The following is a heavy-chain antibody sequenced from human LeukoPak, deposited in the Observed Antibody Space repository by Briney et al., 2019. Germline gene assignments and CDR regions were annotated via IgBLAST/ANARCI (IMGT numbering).Heavy chain of an antibody. CDR1: GGSISSYY. CDR2: NYYSGST. V-gene: IGHV4-59*08. J-gene: IGHJ6*02. D-gene: IGHD3-10*01. CDR3: ARRITYYYGSGSYYKGYGMDV. Sequence: SETLSLTCTVSGGSISSYYWSWIRQLPGKGLEWIGYNYYSGSTNYNPSLKSRVTISVDTSKNQFSLKLSSVTAADTAVYYCARRITYYYGSGSYYKGYGMDVWGQGTTVTVSS.